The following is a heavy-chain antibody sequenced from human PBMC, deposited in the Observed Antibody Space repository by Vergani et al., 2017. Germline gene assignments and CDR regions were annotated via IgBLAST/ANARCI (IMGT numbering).Heavy chain of an antibody. V-gene: IGHV3-64D*06. CDR3: ARDMGTFSPQWIPPQGLDY. Sequence: EVQLVESGGGLVQPGGSLRLSCSASGFTFSSYAMHWVRQAPGKGLEYVSAISSNGGSTYYADSVKGRFTISRDNSKNTLYLQMSSLRAEDTAVYYCARDMGTFSPQWIPPQGLDYGGQGTLVTVSS. D-gene: IGHD2/OR15-2a*01. J-gene: IGHJ4*02. CDR2: ISSNGGST. CDR1: GFTFSSYA.